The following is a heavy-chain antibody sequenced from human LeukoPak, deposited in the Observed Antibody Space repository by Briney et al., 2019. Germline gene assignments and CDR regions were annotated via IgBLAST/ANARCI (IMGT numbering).Heavy chain of an antibody. CDR3: TSTIRVDFWTLFDP. D-gene: IGHD3/OR15-3a*01. CDR1: GFTFGDYA. CDR2: IRSKAYGGTT. Sequence: PGRSLRLSCTASGFTFGDYAMSWVRQAPGKGLEWVGFIRSKAYGGTTEYAASVKGRFTISRDDSKSIAYLQMNSLKTEDTAVYYCTSTIRVDFWTLFDPWGQGTLVTVSS. J-gene: IGHJ5*02. V-gene: IGHV3-49*04.